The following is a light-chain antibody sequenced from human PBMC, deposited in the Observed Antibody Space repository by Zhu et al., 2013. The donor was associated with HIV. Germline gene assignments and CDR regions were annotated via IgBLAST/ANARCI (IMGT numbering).Light chain of an antibody. Sequence: IVMTQSPDSLSVSLGERATINCKSSRSVLFSSNNKNYLAWYQQKPGQPLKLLLYWASTRDSGVPDRFSGSGSGTDFTLTINNLQADDVALYYCHQYFKTPPSFGGGTKVQI. V-gene: IGKV4-1*01. CDR1: RSVLFSSNNKNY. CDR2: WAS. J-gene: IGKJ4*01. CDR3: HQYFKTPPS.